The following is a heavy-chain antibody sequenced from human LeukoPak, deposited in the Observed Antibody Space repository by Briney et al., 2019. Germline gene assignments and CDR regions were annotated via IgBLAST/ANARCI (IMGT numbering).Heavy chain of an antibody. CDR3: TRDHIVVVPAAPSYYYGMDV. CDR1: GFTFGDYA. J-gene: IGHJ6*02. V-gene: IGHV3-49*04. D-gene: IGHD2-2*01. CDR2: IRSKAYGGTT. Sequence: PGGSLRLSCTASGFTFGDYAMSWVRQAPGKGLEWVGFIRSKAYGGTTEYAASVKGRFTISRDDSKSIAYLQMNSLKTEDTAVYYCTRDHIVVVPAAPSYYYGMDVWGQGTAVTVSS.